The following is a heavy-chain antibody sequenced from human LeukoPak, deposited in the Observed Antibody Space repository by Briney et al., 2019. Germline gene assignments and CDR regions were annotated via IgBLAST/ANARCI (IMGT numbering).Heavy chain of an antibody. CDR3: ARDRGGYTNWFDP. V-gene: IGHV4-59*01. J-gene: IGHJ5*02. CDR2: IYYSGST. CDR1: GGSISSYC. D-gene: IGHD3-10*01. Sequence: PSETLSLTCTVSGGSISSYCWSWIRQPPGKGLEWIGYIYYSGSTNYNPSLKSRVTISVDTSKNQFSLKLSSVTAADTAVYYCARDRGGYTNWFDPWGQGTLVTVSS.